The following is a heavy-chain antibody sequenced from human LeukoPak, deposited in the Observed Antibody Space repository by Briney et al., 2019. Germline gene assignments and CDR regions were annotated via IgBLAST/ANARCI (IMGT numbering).Heavy chain of an antibody. V-gene: IGHV4-59*01. CDR2: IYYSGCT. CDR3: ARGGGVTYYDSTGYLWYFDY. D-gene: IGHD3-22*01. Sequence: SETLSLTCTVSGASISSYYWSWIRQPPGKGLEWVGYIYYSGCTKFNPSLKSRVTISVATSKNQFSLKLSSVTAADTAVYYCARGGGVTYYDSTGYLWYFDYWGQGTLVTVSS. J-gene: IGHJ4*02. CDR1: GASISSYY.